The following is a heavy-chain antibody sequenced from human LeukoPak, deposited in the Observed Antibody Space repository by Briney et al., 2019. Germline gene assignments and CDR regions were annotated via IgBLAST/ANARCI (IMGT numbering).Heavy chain of an antibody. Sequence: SETLSLTCTVSGGSISSYYWSWIRQPPGKGLECIGYIYSSGSTNYNPSLKSRVTISVDTYKNQFSLKLSSVTAAATAVYYCARRTYFYDSSGYYFDYWGQGTLVTVSS. CDR1: GGSISSYY. J-gene: IGHJ4*02. D-gene: IGHD3-22*01. CDR2: IYSSGST. CDR3: ARRTYFYDSSGYYFDY. V-gene: IGHV4-59*01.